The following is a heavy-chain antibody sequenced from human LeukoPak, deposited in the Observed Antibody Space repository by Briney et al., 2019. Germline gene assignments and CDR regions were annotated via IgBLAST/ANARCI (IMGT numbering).Heavy chain of an antibody. CDR1: GGSFSGYY. V-gene: IGHV4-34*01. J-gene: IGHJ4*02. D-gene: IGHD5-24*01. CDR2: INHSGST. Sequence: SETLSLTCAVYGGSFSGYYWSWIRQPPGKGLEWIGEINHSGSTNYNPSLKSRVTISVDTSKNQFSLKLSSVTAADTAVYYCARELDGRRSYIDYWGQGTLVTVSS. CDR3: ARELDGRRSYIDY.